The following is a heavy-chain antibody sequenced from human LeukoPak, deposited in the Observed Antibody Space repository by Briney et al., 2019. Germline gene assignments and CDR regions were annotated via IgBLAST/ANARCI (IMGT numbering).Heavy chain of an antibody. CDR1: GGSFSGYY. J-gene: IGHJ4*02. CDR3: ARGFYSSSWYYSFDY. Sequence: SETLSLTCAVYGGSFSGYYWSWIRQPPGKGLEWIGEINHSGSTNYNPSLKSRVTISVDTSKNQFSLKLSSVTAADTAVYYCARGFYSSSWYYSFDYWGQGTLVTVSS. CDR2: INHSGST. V-gene: IGHV4-34*01. D-gene: IGHD6-13*01.